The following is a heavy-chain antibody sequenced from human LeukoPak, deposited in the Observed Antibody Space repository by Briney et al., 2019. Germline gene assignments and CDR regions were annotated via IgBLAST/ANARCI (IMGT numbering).Heavy chain of an antibody. CDR1: GGSISGYY. V-gene: IGHV4-4*07. Sequence: SETLSLTCTVSGGSISGYYWSWIRQPPGKGLEWIGRIYSSGSTNYNPSLKSRVTMSVDTSKNQFSLKLSSVTAADTAVYYCARGEWRRFDYWGQGTLVTVSS. D-gene: IGHD2-8*01. J-gene: IGHJ4*02. CDR2: IYSSGST. CDR3: ARGEWRRFDY.